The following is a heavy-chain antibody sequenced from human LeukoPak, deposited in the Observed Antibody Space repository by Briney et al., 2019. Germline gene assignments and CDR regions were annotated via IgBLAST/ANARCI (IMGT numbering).Heavy chain of an antibody. J-gene: IGHJ1*01. V-gene: IGHV3-21*01. CDR2: ISSSSIYI. D-gene: IGHD2-2*01. CDR1: GFTFSSYS. Sequence: PRGSLRLSCAASGFTFSSYSMNWVRQAPGKGLEWVSSISSSSIYIYYADSVKGRFTISRDNAKNSLYLQMNSLRAEDTAVYYCASPVDTYCSSTSCSYFQHWGQGTLVTVSS. CDR3: ASPVDTYCSSTSCSYFQH.